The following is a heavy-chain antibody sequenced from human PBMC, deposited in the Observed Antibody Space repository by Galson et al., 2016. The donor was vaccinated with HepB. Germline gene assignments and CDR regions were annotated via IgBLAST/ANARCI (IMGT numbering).Heavy chain of an antibody. CDR3: ARAHSVVWGKDWYFDL. D-gene: IGHD3-16*01. CDR2: ISSTSYTI. CDR1: GFDFNRYS. Sequence: SLRLSCAASGFDFNRYSMNWVRQAPRKGLEWISYISSTSYTINYADSLKGRFTISRDNAKNSLYLQMNNLRADDTAVYYCARAHSVVWGKDWYFDLWGRGTLVTVSS. J-gene: IGHJ2*01. V-gene: IGHV3-48*04.